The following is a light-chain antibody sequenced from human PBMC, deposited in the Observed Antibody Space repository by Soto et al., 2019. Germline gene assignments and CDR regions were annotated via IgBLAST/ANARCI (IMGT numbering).Light chain of an antibody. Sequence: DIQMTQSPSTLSASVGDRVTITCRASQTISSWLAWYQQQPGRAPNLLIYDASSLESGVPSRFSGSGSGTEFTLTISSLQPDDFATYYCQHYNSYSEAFGQGTKVDIK. CDR1: QTISSW. V-gene: IGKV1-5*01. CDR3: QHYNSYSEA. CDR2: DAS. J-gene: IGKJ1*01.